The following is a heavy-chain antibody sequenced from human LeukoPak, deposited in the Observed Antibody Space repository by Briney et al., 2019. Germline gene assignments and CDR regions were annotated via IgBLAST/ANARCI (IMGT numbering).Heavy chain of an antibody. CDR3: AKVIPGVNVPHWFDR. Sequence: GGSLRLSCAVSGFTFSSYAMSWVRQAPGKGLAWVSALSSGGATTYYADSVKGRFTISRDNYKNTLYLQMSSLRAEDTAVYYCAKVIPGVNVPHWFDRWGQGTLVTVSS. CDR2: LSSGGATT. J-gene: IGHJ5*02. V-gene: IGHV3-23*01. D-gene: IGHD3-3*01. CDR1: GFTFSSYA.